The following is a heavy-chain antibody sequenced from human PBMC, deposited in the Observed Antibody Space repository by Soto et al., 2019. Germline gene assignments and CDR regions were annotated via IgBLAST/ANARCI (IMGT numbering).Heavy chain of an antibody. V-gene: IGHV3-23*01. CDR3: AISFGEVTATPGY. CDR1: GFTFSSYA. Sequence: GGSLRLSCAASGFTFSSYAMSWVRQAPGKGLEWVSAISGSGGSTYYADSVKGRFTISRDNSKNTLYLQMNSLRAEDTAVYYCAISFGEVTATPGYWGQGTLVTVSS. CDR2: ISGSGGST. J-gene: IGHJ4*02. D-gene: IGHD2-21*02.